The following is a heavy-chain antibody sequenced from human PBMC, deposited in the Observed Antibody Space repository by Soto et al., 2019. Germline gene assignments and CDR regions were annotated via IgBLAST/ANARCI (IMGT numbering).Heavy chain of an antibody. CDR1: GFTLRSYW. V-gene: IGHV3-74*01. J-gene: IGHJ5*02. Sequence: EVQLVESGGGQVQPGGSLTLSCAVSGFTLRSYWMHWVRQAPGKGLEWVERIDSDGRTTNYADSVKGRFPSSRDNAKNTVFLHMNSLRAEYRAVYYCARRVVVYQQLVRGRDRFDPWGQGALVTVSS. D-gene: IGHD6-13*01. CDR2: IDSDGRTT. CDR3: ARRVVVYQQLVRGRDRFDP.